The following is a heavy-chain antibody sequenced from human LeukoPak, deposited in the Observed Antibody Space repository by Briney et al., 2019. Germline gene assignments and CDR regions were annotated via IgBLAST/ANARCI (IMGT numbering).Heavy chain of an antibody. Sequence: RGSPRLSCAASGFTFSSYNMNWVRQAPGEGLEWVSSISSSSYIYYADSVKGRFTIPRDNAKDSLYLQMNSLRVEHTAVYYCARAPTFSGWFDYWGQGTLVAVSS. J-gene: IGHJ4*02. CDR2: ISSSSYI. D-gene: IGHD6-19*01. CDR3: ARAPTFSGWFDY. CDR1: GFTFSSYN. V-gene: IGHV3-21*01.